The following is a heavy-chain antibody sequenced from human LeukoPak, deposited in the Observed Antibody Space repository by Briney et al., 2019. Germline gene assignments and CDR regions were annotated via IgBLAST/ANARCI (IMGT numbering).Heavy chain of an antibody. J-gene: IGHJ4*02. CDR2: ISYDGSNK. CDR3: AGDENPGGYSYGLGVDY. CDR1: GFTFSSYA. V-gene: IGHV3-30*01. D-gene: IGHD5-18*01. Sequence: PGRSLRLSCAASGFTFSSYAMHWVRQAPGKGLEWVAVISYDGSNKYYADSVKGRFTISRDNSKNTLYLQMNSLRAEDTAVYYCAGDENPGGYSYGLGVDYWGQGTLVTVSS.